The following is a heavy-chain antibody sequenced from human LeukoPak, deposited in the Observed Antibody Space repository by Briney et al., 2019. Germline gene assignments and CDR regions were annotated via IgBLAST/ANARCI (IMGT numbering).Heavy chain of an antibody. Sequence: GESLKISCEGSGYSFTSYWIGWVRQMPGKGLEWMGIIYPGDSDTRYSPSFQGQVTISADKSISTAYLQWSSLKASDTAMYYCARHPHHYDSSGYYLTDYWGQGTLVTVSS. D-gene: IGHD3-22*01. J-gene: IGHJ4*02. CDR3: ARHPHHYDSSGYYLTDY. CDR1: GYSFTSYW. V-gene: IGHV5-51*01. CDR2: IYPGDSDT.